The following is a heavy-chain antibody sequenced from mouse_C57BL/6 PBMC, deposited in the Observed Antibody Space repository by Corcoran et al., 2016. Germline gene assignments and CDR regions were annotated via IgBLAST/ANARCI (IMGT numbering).Heavy chain of an antibody. CDR3: ARDGTTVVATDWYFDV. CDR2: ISYDGSN. Sequence: DVQLQESGPGLVKHSQSLYLTCSVTGYSITSGYYWNWIRQFPGNKLEWMGYISYDGSNNYNPSLKNRISITRDTSKNQFFLKLNSVTTEDTATYYCARDGTTVVATDWYFDVWGTGTTVTVSS. D-gene: IGHD1-1*01. V-gene: IGHV3-6*01. CDR1: GYSITSGYY. J-gene: IGHJ1*03.